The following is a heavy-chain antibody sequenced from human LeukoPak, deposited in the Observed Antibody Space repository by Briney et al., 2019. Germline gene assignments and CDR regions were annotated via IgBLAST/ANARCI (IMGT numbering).Heavy chain of an antibody. Sequence: PGGSLRLSCAASGFTFSSYSMNWVRQAPGKGLEWVADIKQDGSEKYYVDSVKGRFTISRDNAKNSLYLQMNSLRAEDTAVYYCARDALVILQAFDIWGQGTMVTVSS. CDR2: IKQDGSEK. D-gene: IGHD2-21*01. V-gene: IGHV3-7*01. CDR3: ARDALVILQAFDI. CDR1: GFTFSSYS. J-gene: IGHJ3*02.